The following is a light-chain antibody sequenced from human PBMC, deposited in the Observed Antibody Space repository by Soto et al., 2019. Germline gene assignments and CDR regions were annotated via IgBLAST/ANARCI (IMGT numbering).Light chain of an antibody. V-gene: IGKV1-39*01. CDR1: QSISNY. Sequence: DIQMTQSPSSLSASVGDRVTITCRASQSISNYLNWYQQKPGKAPKLLMYAASSLQSGVPSRFGGSGSGTDFTHTISSLQPEDFATYYCRQSYSTPRTFGQETKVEIK. J-gene: IGKJ1*01. CDR2: AAS. CDR3: RQSYSTPRT.